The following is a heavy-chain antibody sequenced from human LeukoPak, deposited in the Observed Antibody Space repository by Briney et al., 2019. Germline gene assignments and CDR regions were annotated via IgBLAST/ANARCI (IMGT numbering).Heavy chain of an antibody. Sequence: PGGSLRLSCAASGFTFSTYTLNWVRQAPGKGLEWVSSISSGSSHIYYAASVKGRFTVSRDNAKNSLFLQMNSLRAEDTAVYYCSKTGYSSSWYSDYWGQGTLVTVSS. J-gene: IGHJ4*02. V-gene: IGHV3-21*01. D-gene: IGHD6-13*01. CDR2: ISSGSSHI. CDR3: SKTGYSSSWYSDY. CDR1: GFTFSTYT.